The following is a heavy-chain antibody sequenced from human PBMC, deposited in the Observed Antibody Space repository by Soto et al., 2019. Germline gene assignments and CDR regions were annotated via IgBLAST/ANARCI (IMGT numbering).Heavy chain of an antibody. CDR1: GFTFSGSV. V-gene: IGHV3-73*02. D-gene: IGHD6-19*01. Sequence: EVQLVESGGGLVQPGGSLKLSCAASGFTFSGSVMHWVRQASGKGLEWVGRIRSKANSYATAYAASVKGRFTISRDDSKNTAYLQMNSLKTEDTAVYYCTRQDVESSGWFERRYWGQGTLVTVSS. CDR3: TRQDVESSGWFERRY. J-gene: IGHJ4*02. CDR2: IRSKANSYAT.